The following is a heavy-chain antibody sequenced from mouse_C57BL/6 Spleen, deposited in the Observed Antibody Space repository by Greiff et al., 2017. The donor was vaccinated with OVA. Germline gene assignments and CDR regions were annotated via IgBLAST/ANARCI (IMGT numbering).Heavy chain of an antibody. CDR1: GYTFTSYW. D-gene: IGHD1-1*01. J-gene: IGHJ1*03. CDR3: ARGAYYGSSLYWYFDV. CDR2: IDPSDSYT. V-gene: IGHV1-50*01. Sequence: QVQLKQPGAELVKPGASVKLSCKASGYTFTSYWMQWVKQRPGQGLEWIGEIDPSDSYTNYNQKFKGKATLTVDTSSSTAYMQPSSLTSEDSAVYYCARGAYYGSSLYWYFDVWGTGTTVTVSS.